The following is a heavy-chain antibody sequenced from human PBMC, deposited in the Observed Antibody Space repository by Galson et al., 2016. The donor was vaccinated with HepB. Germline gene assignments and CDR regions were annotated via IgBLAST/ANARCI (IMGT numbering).Heavy chain of an antibody. CDR3: ARLWVGDAATSGLDF. CDR2: ITTDGSGS. V-gene: IGHV3-74*01. D-gene: IGHD2-15*01. Sequence: SLRLSCAASGFSFSNYWMHWVRQAPGKGLMWVSRITTDGSGSNLADSVKGRFTISRDNAKSMVYLQMNSLRAEDTAVYYCARLWVGDAATSGLDFWGQGTLVTVSS. CDR1: GFSFSNYW. J-gene: IGHJ4*02.